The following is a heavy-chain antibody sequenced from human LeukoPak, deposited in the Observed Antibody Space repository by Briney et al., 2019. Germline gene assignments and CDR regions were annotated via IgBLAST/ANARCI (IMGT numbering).Heavy chain of an antibody. CDR3: AKAQWQQLVRGYFDY. D-gene: IGHD6-13*01. CDR1: GFPFSSYG. J-gene: IGHJ4*02. V-gene: IGHV3-30*18. Sequence: GGSLTLSCAASGFPFSSYGMHWVRQAPGKGLEWVAVISYDGSNKYYADSVKGRFTISRDNSKNTLYLQMNSLRAEDTAVYYCAKAQWQQLVRGYFDYWGQGTLVTVSS. CDR2: ISYDGSNK.